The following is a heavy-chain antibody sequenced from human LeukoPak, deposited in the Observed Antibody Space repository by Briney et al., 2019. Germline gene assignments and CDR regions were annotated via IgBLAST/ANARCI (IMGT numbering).Heavy chain of an antibody. CDR3: ARVPRGYYYDSPNWFDP. CDR2: FDPEDGET. J-gene: IGHJ5*02. Sequence: ASVKVSCKVSGYTLTELSMHWVRQAPGKGLEWMGGFDPEDGETIYAQKFQGRVTMTEDTSTDTAYMELSSLRSEDTAVYYCARVPRGYYYDSPNWFDPWGQGTLVTVSS. CDR1: GYTLTELS. V-gene: IGHV1-24*01. D-gene: IGHD3-22*01.